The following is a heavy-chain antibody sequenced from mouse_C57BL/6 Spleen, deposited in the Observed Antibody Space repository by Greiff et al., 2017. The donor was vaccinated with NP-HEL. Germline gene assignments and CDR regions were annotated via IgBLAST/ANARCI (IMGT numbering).Heavy chain of an antibody. CDR1: GFNIKDDY. J-gene: IGHJ1*03. CDR3: AIWDFDV. CDR2: IDPENGDT. Sequence: VQLKESGAELVRPGASVKLSCTASGFNIKDDYMHWVKQRPEQGLEWIGWIDPENGDTEYASKFQGKATITADTSSNTAYLQLSSLTSEDSAVYYCAIWDFDVWGTGTTVTVSS. V-gene: IGHV14-4*01.